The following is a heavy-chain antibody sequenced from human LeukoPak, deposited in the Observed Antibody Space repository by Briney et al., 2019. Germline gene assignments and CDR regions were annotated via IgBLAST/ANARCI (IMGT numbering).Heavy chain of an antibody. CDR1: GYTFTSYG. CDR3: ARSSSGFDY. CDR2: ISAYNGNT. V-gene: IGHV1-18*01. J-gene: IGHJ4*02. Sequence: ASVKVSCKASGYTFTSYGISWVRQAPGQGLEWMGWISAYNGNTNYAQKFQGWVTMTRDTSISTAYMELSRLRSDDTAVYYCARSSSGFDYWGQGTLVTVSS. D-gene: IGHD3-3*01.